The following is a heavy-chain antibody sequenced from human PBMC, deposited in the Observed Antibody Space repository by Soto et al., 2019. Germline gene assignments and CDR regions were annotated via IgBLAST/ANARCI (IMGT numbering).Heavy chain of an antibody. Sequence: SETLYLTCTVSGVSINSYYWSLISTPPGKGLEWIGYIYYSGSTYYNPSLKSRVTISVDTSKNQFSLKLSSVTAADTAVYYCAIYGGNSVYFDYWGQGTLVTVSS. CDR1: GVSINSYY. CDR3: AIYGGNSVYFDY. V-gene: IGHV4-30-4*01. D-gene: IGHD4-17*01. CDR2: IYYSGST. J-gene: IGHJ4*02.